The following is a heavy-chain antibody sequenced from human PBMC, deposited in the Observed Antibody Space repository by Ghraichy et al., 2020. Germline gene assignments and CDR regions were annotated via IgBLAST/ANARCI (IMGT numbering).Heavy chain of an antibody. J-gene: IGHJ4*02. CDR1: GFSLSTSGVG. D-gene: IGHD6-13*01. V-gene: IGHV2-5*01. Sequence: SGPTLVKPTQTLTLTCTFSGFSLSTSGVGVGWIRQPPGKALEWLALIYWNDDKRYSPSLKSRLTITKDTSKNQVVLTMTNMDPVDTATYYCAHSPGGQQLVHFDYWGQGTLVTVSS. CDR3: AHSPGGQQLVHFDY. CDR2: IYWNDDK.